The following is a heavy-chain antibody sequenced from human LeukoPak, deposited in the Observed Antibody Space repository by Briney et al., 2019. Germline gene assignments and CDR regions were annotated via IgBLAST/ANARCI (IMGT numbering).Heavy chain of an antibody. CDR1: GFTFSSYG. CDR3: AKEVSSSWYKGWFDP. D-gene: IGHD6-13*01. CDR2: IWYDGSNK. Sequence: GGSLRLSCAASGFTFSSYGMHWVRQAPGKGLEGVAVIWYDGSNKYYADSVKGRFTISRDNSKNTLYLQMNSLRAEDTAVYYCAKEVSSSWYKGWFDPWGQGTLVTVSS. V-gene: IGHV3-33*06. J-gene: IGHJ5*02.